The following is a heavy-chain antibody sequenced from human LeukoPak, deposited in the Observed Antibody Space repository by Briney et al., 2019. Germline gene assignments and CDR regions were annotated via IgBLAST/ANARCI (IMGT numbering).Heavy chain of an antibody. D-gene: IGHD6-19*01. J-gene: IGHJ4*02. V-gene: IGHV3-30*02. Sequence: PGGSLRLSCAASGFTFSSYGMHWVRQAPGKGLEWVAFIRYDGSNKYYADSVKGRFTISRDNSKNTLYLQMNSLRAEDTAVYYCANVQYNSGWYFWYWGQGTLVTVSS. CDR3: ANVQYNSGWYFWY. CDR2: IRYDGSNK. CDR1: GFTFSSYG.